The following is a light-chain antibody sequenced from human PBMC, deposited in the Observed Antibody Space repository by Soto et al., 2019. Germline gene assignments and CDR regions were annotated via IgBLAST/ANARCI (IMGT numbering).Light chain of an antibody. CDR3: SSYTSSSTYV. Sequence: QSALTQPASVSGSPGQSITISCTGTRSDVGVYNYVSWYQQHPGKAPKLMIYDVSNRPSGVSNRFSGSKSGNTASLTISGLQAEDEADYYCSSYTSSSTYVFGTGTKVTVL. V-gene: IGLV2-14*01. J-gene: IGLJ1*01. CDR1: RSDVGVYNY. CDR2: DVS.